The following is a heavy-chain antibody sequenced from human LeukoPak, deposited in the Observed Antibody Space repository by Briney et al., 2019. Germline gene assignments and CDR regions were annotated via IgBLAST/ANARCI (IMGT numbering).Heavy chain of an antibody. J-gene: IGHJ4*02. Sequence: GGSPRLSCAASGLTVSSNSMSWVHQAPGKGLEWVSFIYSGGSTYYADSVKGRFTIPRDNSKNTLYLQMNRLRADDTAVYYCARRAGAYSHPYDYWGQGTLVTVSS. D-gene: IGHD4/OR15-4a*01. CDR1: GLTVSSNS. CDR3: ARRAGAYSHPYDY. CDR2: IYSGGST. V-gene: IGHV3-53*01.